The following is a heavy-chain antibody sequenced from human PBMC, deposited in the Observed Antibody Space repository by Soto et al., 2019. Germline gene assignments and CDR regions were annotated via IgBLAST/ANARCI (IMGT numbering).Heavy chain of an antibody. Sequence: QVQLQESGPGLVKPSGTLSLTCAVSGGSISSSNWWSWVRQPPGKGLEWIGEIYHSGSTNYNPSLKSRGTISVDKSKNQFSLKLGSVTAADTAVYYCARERYCSGGSCYLRPRAPLDYWGQGTLVTVSS. V-gene: IGHV4-4*02. CDR2: IYHSGST. D-gene: IGHD2-15*01. CDR1: GGSISSSNW. J-gene: IGHJ4*02. CDR3: ARERYCSGGSCYLRPRAPLDY.